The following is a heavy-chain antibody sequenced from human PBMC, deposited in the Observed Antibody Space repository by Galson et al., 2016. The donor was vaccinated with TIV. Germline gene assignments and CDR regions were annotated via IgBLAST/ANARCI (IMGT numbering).Heavy chain of an antibody. CDR2: TYYRSRWYY. CDR1: GDSVSSDSAA. J-gene: IGHJ3*02. CDR3: ARHPEDSSSWYLSRNAFEI. Sequence: CAISGDSVSSDSAAWNWVRQSPSRGLEWLGRTYYRSRWYYDYKVSVKSRITINPDTSKNQFSLKLSSVTAADTAVYYCARHPEDSSSWYLSRNAFEIWGQGTMVTISS. D-gene: IGHD6-13*01. V-gene: IGHV6-1*01.